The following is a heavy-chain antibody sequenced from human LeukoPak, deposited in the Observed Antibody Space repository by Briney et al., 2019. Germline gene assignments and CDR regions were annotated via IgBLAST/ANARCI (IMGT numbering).Heavy chain of an antibody. J-gene: IGHJ4*02. D-gene: IGHD6-13*01. CDR1: GYTFINYF. V-gene: IGHV1-46*01. CDR2: INPSDTTT. Sequence: ASVKVSCKASGYTFINYFMHWVRQAPGQGLEWMGVINPSDTTTSYAQNFQGRVTMTRDTSTSTVYMELSSLRSEDTAVYYCARDPTSSSVLDFRGQGTLVTVSS. CDR3: ARDPTSSSVLDF.